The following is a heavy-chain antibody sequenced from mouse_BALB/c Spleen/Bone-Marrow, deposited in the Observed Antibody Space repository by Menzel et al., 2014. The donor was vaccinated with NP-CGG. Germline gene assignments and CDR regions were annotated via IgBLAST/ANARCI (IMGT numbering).Heavy chain of an antibody. CDR2: ISSGSSTI. Sequence: EVKLMESGGGLVQPGGSRKLSCAASGFTFSSFGMHWVRQAPEKGLELVAYISSGSSTIYYADTVKGRFTISRDNPKNTQFLQMTSLRSENTANYYLLRYYGYAAMDYWGQGTSVTVSS. J-gene: IGHJ4*01. CDR3: LRYYGYAAMDY. D-gene: IGHD1-2*01. V-gene: IGHV5-17*02. CDR1: GFTFSSFG.